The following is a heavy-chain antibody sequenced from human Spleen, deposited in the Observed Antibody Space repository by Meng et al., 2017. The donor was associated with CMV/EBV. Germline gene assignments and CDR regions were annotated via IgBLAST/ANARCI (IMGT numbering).Heavy chain of an antibody. J-gene: IGHJ3*02. V-gene: IGHV4-34*01. Sequence: SQTLSLTCAVYGGSFSGYYWSWIRQPPGKGLEWIGEINHSGNTNYNPSLKSRVTISVETSKNQFSLKLSSVTAADTAVYYCARYYFGSGVPPIWGQGTMVTVSS. CDR1: GGSFSGYY. D-gene: IGHD3-10*01. CDR3: ARYYFGSGVPPI. CDR2: INHSGNT.